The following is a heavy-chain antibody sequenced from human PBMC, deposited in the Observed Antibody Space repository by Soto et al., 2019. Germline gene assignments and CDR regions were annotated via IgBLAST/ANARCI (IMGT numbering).Heavy chain of an antibody. Sequence: GGSLRLSCAASGFTFSSYAMHWVRQAPGKGLEWVAVISYDGSNKYYADSVKGRFTISRDNSKNTLYLQMNSLRAEDTAVYYCARGRQGYSSSWFDYWGQGTLVTVSS. CDR1: GFTFSSYA. CDR2: ISYDGSNK. D-gene: IGHD6-13*01. CDR3: ARGRQGYSSSWFDY. J-gene: IGHJ4*02. V-gene: IGHV3-30*04.